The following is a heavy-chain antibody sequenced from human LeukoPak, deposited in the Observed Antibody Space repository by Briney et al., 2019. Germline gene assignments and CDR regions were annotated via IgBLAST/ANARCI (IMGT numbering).Heavy chain of an antibody. V-gene: IGHV1-2*06. CDR1: GYTFTGYY. CDR2: INPNSGGT. J-gene: IGHJ4*02. D-gene: IGHD1-26*01. CDR3: ARGEDPHSLFLSYYFDY. Sequence: ASVKVSCKASGYTFTGYYMHWVRQAPGQGLEWMGRINPNSGGTNYAQKFQGRATMTRDTSISTAYMELSRLRSDDTAVYYCARGEDPHSLFLSYYFDYWGQGTLVTVSS.